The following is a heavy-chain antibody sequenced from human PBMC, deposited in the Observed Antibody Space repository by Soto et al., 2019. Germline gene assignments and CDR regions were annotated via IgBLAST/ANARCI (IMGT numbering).Heavy chain of an antibody. Sequence: GASVKVSCKASGYTFTSYDINLVRQATGQGLEWMGWMDPNSGNTGYAQKFQGRVTMTRNTSISTAYMELSSLRSEDTAMYYCARGGRISGVYWGQGTLVTSPQ. J-gene: IGHJ4*02. CDR3: ARGGRISGVY. CDR2: MDPNSGNT. D-gene: IGHD1-26*01. V-gene: IGHV1-8*01. CDR1: GYTFTSYD.